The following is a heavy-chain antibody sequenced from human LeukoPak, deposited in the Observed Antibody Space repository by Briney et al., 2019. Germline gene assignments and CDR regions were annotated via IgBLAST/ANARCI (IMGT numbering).Heavy chain of an antibody. Sequence: GTANYAQKFQGRVTITADKSTSTAYMELSSLRSEDTAVYYCARPVYYDILTGYSGRNWFDHWGQGTLVTVSS. CDR3: ARPVYYDILTGYSGRNWFDH. CDR2: GTA. D-gene: IGHD3-9*01. V-gene: IGHV1-69*06. J-gene: IGHJ5*02.